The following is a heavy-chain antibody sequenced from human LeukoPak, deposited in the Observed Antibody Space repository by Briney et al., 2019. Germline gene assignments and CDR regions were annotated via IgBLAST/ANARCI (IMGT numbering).Heavy chain of an antibody. J-gene: IGHJ4*02. V-gene: IGHV3-43D*04. D-gene: IGHD1-26*01. CDR1: GFTFEDYA. CDR3: AKDEKGSGSYLTPPDY. Sequence: GGSLRLSCAASGFTFEDYAMHWVRQAPGKGLEWVSLISWDGGSTYYVDSVKGRFTISRDNSKNSLYLQMNSLRAEDTALYYCAKDEKGSGSYLTPPDYWGQGTLVTVSS. CDR2: ISWDGGST.